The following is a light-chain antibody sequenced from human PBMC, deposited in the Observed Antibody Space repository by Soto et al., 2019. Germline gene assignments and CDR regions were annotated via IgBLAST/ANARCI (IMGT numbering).Light chain of an antibody. CDR1: QSISSW. Sequence: DIQMTQSPSTLSASVGDRVTITCRASQSISSWLAWCQQKPGKPPNLLIYKASSLQSGVPSRFSGGGSGTEFTLTISSLQPDDFATYYCQQYNSYSPTFGGGTKVEIK. V-gene: IGKV1-5*03. CDR3: QQYNSYSPT. CDR2: KAS. J-gene: IGKJ4*01.